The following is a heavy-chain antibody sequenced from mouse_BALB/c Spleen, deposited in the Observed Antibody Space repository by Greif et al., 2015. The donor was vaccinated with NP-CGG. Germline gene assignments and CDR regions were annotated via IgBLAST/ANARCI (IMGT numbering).Heavy chain of an antibody. CDR2: IRNKANGYTT. CDR3: ARDMYHRFYWYFDV. D-gene: IGHD2-14*01. CDR1: GFTFTDYY. V-gene: IGHV7-3*02. Sequence: EVHLVESGGGLVQPGGSLRLSCATSGFTFTDYYMSWVRQPPGKALEWLGFIRNKANGYTTEYSASVKGRFTISRDNSPSILYLQMNTLRAEASATYYCARDMYHRFYWYFDVWRAGTTVTVSS. J-gene: IGHJ1*01.